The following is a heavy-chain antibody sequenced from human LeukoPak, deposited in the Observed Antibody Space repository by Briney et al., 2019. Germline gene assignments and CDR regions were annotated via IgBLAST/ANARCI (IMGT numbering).Heavy chain of an antibody. CDR1: GGSISSYY. CDR2: VYYSGST. J-gene: IGHJ5*02. D-gene: IGHD2-2*01. Sequence: SETLSLTCTVSGGSISSYYWSWIRQPPGKGLEWIGYVYYSGSTNYNPSLKSRVTMSVDTSKNQLSLKLSSVTAADTAVYYCARDLGFCSTTSCLNWFDPWGQGTLVTVSS. CDR3: ARDLGFCSTTSCLNWFDP. V-gene: IGHV4-59*01.